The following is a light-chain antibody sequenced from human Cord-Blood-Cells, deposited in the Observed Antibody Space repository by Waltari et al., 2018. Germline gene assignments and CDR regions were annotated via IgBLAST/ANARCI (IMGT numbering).Light chain of an antibody. Sequence: QSVLTQPPSVSAAPGQKVTISCPVSSFNIGDNYVTRYPQLPGTGPKLLIYDNKQRPAGMPDRFDGSNSGTAVTLSITGLETGNDVNYYCGTWQSGLSVTFDGGTKLTVL. CDR3: GTWQSGLSVT. J-gene: IGLJ2*01. CDR1: SFNIGDNY. CDR2: DNK. V-gene: IGLV1-51*01.